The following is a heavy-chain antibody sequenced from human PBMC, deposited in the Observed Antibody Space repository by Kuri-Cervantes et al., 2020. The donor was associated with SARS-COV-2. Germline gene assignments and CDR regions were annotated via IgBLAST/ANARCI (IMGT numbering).Heavy chain of an antibody. Sequence: ESLKISCTVSGGSISGYYWSWIRQPPGKGLEWIGEINHSGSTNYNPSLKSRVNISVDTSKNQFSLKLSSVTAADTAVYYCARGTLFLEWLLFTYYYGMEVWGQGTTVTVSS. V-gene: IGHV4-34*01. CDR3: ARGTLFLEWLLFTYYYGMEV. CDR2: INHSGST. CDR1: GGSISGYY. D-gene: IGHD3-3*01. J-gene: IGHJ6*02.